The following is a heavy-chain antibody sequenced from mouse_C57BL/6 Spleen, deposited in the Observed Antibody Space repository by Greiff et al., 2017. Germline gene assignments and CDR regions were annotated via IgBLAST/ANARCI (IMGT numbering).Heavy chain of an antibody. D-gene: IGHD2-3*01. Sequence: VQLKESGAELVRPGASVKLSCTASGFNIKDYYMHWVKQRPEQGLEWIGRIDPEDGETEYATKFQGKATMTADTSSNTAYLQLSSLTAEDTAVYYCTTGYDGHYLGMAYWGQGTLVTVSA. CDR2: IDPEDGET. CDR3: TTGYDGHYLGMAY. V-gene: IGHV14-1*01. J-gene: IGHJ3*01. CDR1: GFNIKDYY.